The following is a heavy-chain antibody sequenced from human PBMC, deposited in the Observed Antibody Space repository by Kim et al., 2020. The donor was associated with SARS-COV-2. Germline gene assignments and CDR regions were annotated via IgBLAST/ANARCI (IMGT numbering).Heavy chain of an antibody. V-gene: IGHV4-30-2*04. D-gene: IGHD3-10*01. CDR2: GSN. CDR3: ARLSVIRGTD. J-gene: IGHJ4*02. Sequence: GSNYYNPSLKSRVTVSVDTSKNQFSLNLISVTAADTAVYYCARLSVIRGTDWGQGTLVTVSS.